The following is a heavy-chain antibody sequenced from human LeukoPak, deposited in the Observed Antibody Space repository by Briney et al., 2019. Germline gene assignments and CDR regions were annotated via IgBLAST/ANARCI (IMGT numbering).Heavy chain of an antibody. CDR1: GFTFSSYW. CDR2: INHNGNVN. J-gene: IGHJ5*02. Sequence: GGSLRLSCAASGFTFSSYWMNWARQAPGKGLEWVASINHNGNVNYYLDSVKGRFTSSRDNAKNSLYLQMNSLRVEDTAVYYCARLGLEVGGPNWFDPWGQGTLVTVSS. CDR3: ARLGLEVGGPNWFDP. D-gene: IGHD1-1*01. V-gene: IGHV3-7*01.